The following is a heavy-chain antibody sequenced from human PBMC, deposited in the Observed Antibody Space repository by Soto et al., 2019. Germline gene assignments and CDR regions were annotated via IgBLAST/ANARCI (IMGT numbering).Heavy chain of an antibody. Sequence: SETLSLTCTVSGGSISSYYWSWIRQPPGKGLEWIGYIYYSGSTNYNPSLKSRVTISVDTSKNQFSLKLSSVTAADTAVYYCARGGITIFGVGTYISGMDVWGQGTTVTVSS. V-gene: IGHV4-59*01. CDR1: GGSISSYY. D-gene: IGHD3-3*01. CDR2: IYYSGST. CDR3: ARGGITIFGVGTYISGMDV. J-gene: IGHJ6*02.